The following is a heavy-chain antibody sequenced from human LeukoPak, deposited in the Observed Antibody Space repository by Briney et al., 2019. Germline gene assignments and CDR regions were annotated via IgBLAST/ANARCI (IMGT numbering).Heavy chain of an antibody. CDR3: ARDPAEGFDY. CDR1: GFTFSSYA. Sequence: GGSLRLSCAASGFTFSSYAMSWVRQAPGKGLEWVSVIYSGGSTYYADSVKGRFTISRDNSKNTLYLQMNSLRAEDTAVYYCARDPAEGFDYWGQGTLGTVSS. V-gene: IGHV3-66*01. D-gene: IGHD6-13*01. J-gene: IGHJ4*02. CDR2: IYSGGST.